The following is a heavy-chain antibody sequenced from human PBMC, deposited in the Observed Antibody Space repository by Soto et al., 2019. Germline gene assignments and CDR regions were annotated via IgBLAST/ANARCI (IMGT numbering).Heavy chain of an antibody. J-gene: IGHJ4*02. CDR1: GITFSNAW. CDR3: TTAFE. CDR2: IKSKADGGII. V-gene: IGHV3-15*01. Sequence: GGSLRLSCAVXGITFSNAWMTWVRQAPGKGLEWVGLIKSKADGGIIDYAAPVKGRFAISRDDSKNTLYLQMNSLKTEDTAVYYCTTAFEWGQGTLVTVSS.